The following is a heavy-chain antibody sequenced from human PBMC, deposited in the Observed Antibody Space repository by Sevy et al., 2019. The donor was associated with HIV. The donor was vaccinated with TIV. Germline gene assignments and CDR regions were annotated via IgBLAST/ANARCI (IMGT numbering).Heavy chain of an antibody. J-gene: IGHJ4*02. D-gene: IGHD5-18*01. CDR2: IYHSGST. V-gene: IGHV4-38-2*01. CDR3: ARVDTAFSRFDY. CDR1: GYSISSGYY. Sequence: SETLSVTCAVSGYSISSGYYWGWIRQPPGKGLEWIGSIYHSGSTYYNPSLKSRVTISVDTSKNQFSLKLSSVTAADTAVYYCARVDTAFSRFDYWGQGTLVTVSS.